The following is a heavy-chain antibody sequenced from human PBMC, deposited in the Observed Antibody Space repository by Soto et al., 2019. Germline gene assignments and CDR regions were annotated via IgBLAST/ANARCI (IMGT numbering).Heavy chain of an antibody. D-gene: IGHD6-13*01. V-gene: IGHV6-1*01. CDR1: GDSVSSNSAA. CDR3: ARDHLGRDRYTLVPLDP. J-gene: IGHJ5*02. CDR2: TYYRSRWYN. Sequence: SQTLSLTCAISGDSVSSNSAAWNWIRQSPSRGLEWLGRTYYRSRWYNDYAISVKGRITINPDTSKNQFSLQLNSVIPEDTAVYYCARDHLGRDRYTLVPLDPCGQGPLVTVSS.